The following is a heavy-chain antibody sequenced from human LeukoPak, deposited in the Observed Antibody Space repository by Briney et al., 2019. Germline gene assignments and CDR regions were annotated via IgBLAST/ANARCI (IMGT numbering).Heavy chain of an antibody. CDR2: INYIRSS. J-gene: IGHJ4*02. V-gene: IGHV4-39*01. CDR3: ARLTKGRYFDYIFDY. CDR1: GGSVSNTLHY. Sequence: SETLSLTCSVSGGSVSNTLHYWGWIRQPPGKGLEWIGNINYIRSSAYNPSLRSRVTVSVDTSKNQFSLKMRSVTAADTAVYYCARLTKGRYFDYIFDYWGQGSLVTVSS. D-gene: IGHD3-9*01.